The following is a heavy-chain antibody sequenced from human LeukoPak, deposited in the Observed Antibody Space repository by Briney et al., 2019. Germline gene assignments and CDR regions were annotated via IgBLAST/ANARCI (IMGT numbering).Heavy chain of an antibody. CDR3: ARDGYYGSGSYFDWFDP. Sequence: SETLSLTCTVSGGSISSGGYYWSWIRQHPGKGLEWIGYIYYSGSTYYNPSLKSRVTISVDTSKNQFSLKLSSVTAADTAVYYCARDGYYGSGSYFDWFDPWGQGTLVTVSS. CDR2: IYYSGST. V-gene: IGHV4-31*03. CDR1: GGSISSGGYY. J-gene: IGHJ5*02. D-gene: IGHD3-10*01.